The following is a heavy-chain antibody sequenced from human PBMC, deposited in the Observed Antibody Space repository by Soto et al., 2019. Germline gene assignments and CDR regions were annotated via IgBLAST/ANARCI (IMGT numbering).Heavy chain of an antibody. V-gene: IGHV2-5*02. CDR1: GFSLSTSGVG. CDR3: AQSNWSTSGWGY. D-gene: IGHD7-27*01. CDR2: IYWDDDK. J-gene: IGHJ4*02. Sequence: QITLKESGPTLVKPTQTLTLTCTFSGFSLSTSGVGVGWIRQPPGTALGWLALIYWDDDKRYSPSLKSRLTITKDTPKNQVDLTMTNMDPVDTATYYCAQSNWSTSGWGYSGQGTLGTVSS.